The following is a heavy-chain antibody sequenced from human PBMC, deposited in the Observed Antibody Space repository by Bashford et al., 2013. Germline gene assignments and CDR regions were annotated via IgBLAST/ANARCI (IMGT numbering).Heavy chain of an antibody. J-gene: IGHJ4*02. CDR1: GYTFSDY. CDR2: TTLKVGHI. D-gene: IGHD3-10*01. V-gene: IGHV1-2*02. Sequence: ASVKVSCKASGYTFSDYIYTGCDRPLGQGLESVAYTTLKVGHIFYAQKFQGRVTMTTDTSISTIYMELSGLRSDDTAIYYCARDDASYLNHLDSWGQGTLVTVSS. CDR3: ARDDASYLNHLDS.